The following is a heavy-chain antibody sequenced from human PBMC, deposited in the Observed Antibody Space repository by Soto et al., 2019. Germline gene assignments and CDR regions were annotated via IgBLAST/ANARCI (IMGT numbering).Heavy chain of an antibody. D-gene: IGHD3-9*01. V-gene: IGHV4-34*01. CDR2: INHSGST. Sequence: SETLYLTCAVYGGSFSGYYWSWIRQPPGKGLEWIGEINHSGSTNYNPSLKSRVTISVDTSKNQFSLKLSSVTAADTAVYYCARNGDILTGSFDYWGQGTLVTVSS. J-gene: IGHJ4*02. CDR1: GGSFSGYY. CDR3: ARNGDILTGSFDY.